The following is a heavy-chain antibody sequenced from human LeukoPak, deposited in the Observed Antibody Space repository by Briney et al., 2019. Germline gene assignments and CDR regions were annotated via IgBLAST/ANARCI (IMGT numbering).Heavy chain of an antibody. CDR3: ARGGFYDSSGYYYDY. D-gene: IGHD3-22*01. J-gene: IGHJ4*02. CDR2: IKHDGSEK. CDR1: GFTFSSNW. V-gene: IGHV3-7*01. Sequence: PGGSLRLSCAASGFTFSSNWMSWVRQAPGKGLEWVANIKHDGSEKYYVDSVKGRFTISRDNAKNSLYLQMNSLRAEDTAVYYCARGGFYDSSGYYYDYWGQGTLVTVSS.